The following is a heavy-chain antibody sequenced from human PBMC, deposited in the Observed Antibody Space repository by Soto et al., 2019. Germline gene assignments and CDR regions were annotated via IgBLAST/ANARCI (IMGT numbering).Heavy chain of an antibody. J-gene: IGHJ6*01. Sequence: GGSLRLSCAASGFTFSSYALHWVRQAPGKGLEWVAVISYDGSNKYYADSAKGRFTISRDNSKNTLYLQMNSLGAEDTAVYYCAANRGYNYYYGMDVWG. CDR2: ISYDGSNK. CDR3: AANRGYNYYYGMDV. V-gene: IGHV3-30-3*01. D-gene: IGHD3-22*01. CDR1: GFTFSSYA.